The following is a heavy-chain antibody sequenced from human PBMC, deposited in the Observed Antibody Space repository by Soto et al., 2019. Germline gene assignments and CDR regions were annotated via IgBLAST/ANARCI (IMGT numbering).Heavy chain of an antibody. CDR2: ISGSGGST. CDR3: ATSQIRYSYGPYYFDY. Sequence: PGGSLRLSCAASGFTFSSYAMSWVRQAPGKGLEWVSAISGSGGSTYYADSVKGRFTISRDNSKNTLYLQMNSLRAEDTAVYYCATSQIRYSYGPYYFDYWGQGTLVTASS. J-gene: IGHJ4*02. CDR1: GFTFSSYA. D-gene: IGHD5-18*01. V-gene: IGHV3-23*01.